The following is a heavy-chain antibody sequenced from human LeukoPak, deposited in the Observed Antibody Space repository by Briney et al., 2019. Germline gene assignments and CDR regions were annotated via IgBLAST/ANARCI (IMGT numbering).Heavy chain of an antibody. D-gene: IGHD3-22*01. V-gene: IGHV4-38-2*02. Sequence: PSETLSLTCAVSGHSISSGYYWGWIRQPPGKGLEWIGSIYHSGSTYYNPSLKSRVTISVDTSKNQFSLKLSSVTAADTAVYYCARDTYYDSSGYSPPYFDYWGQGTLVTVSS. CDR1: GHSISSGYY. J-gene: IGHJ4*02. CDR3: ARDTYYDSSGYSPPYFDY. CDR2: IYHSGST.